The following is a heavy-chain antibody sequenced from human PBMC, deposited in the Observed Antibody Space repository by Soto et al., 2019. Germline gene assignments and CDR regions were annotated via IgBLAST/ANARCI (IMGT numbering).Heavy chain of an antibody. CDR3: ARDLPSGSGSYYNALDYYYYYGMDV. D-gene: IGHD3-10*01. Sequence: PGGSLRLSCAASGFTFSSYSMNWVRQAPGKXLEWVSSISSSSSYIYYADSVKGRFTISRDNAKNSLYLQMNSLRAEDTAVYYCARDLPSGSGSYYNALDYYYYYGMDVWGQGTTVTVSS. V-gene: IGHV3-21*01. CDR1: GFTFSSYS. J-gene: IGHJ6*02. CDR2: ISSSSSYI.